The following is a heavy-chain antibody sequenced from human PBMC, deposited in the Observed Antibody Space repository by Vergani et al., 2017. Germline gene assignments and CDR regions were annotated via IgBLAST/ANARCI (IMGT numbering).Heavy chain of an antibody. CDR2: TWDDGNNK. CDR1: GFTFNQNG. J-gene: IGHJ5*02. V-gene: IGHV3-33*01. D-gene: IGHD1-14*01. Sequence: QVQLVESGGGVVQPGRSLRLSCAASGFTFNQNGMHWVRQAPGKGLEWVAVTWDDGNNKQYADSVKGRFTISRYNSKSTLYLQMNSLRDEDTVVYYCSRDLRLLYNRFDPWGQGTLVTVSS. CDR3: SRDLRLLYNRFDP.